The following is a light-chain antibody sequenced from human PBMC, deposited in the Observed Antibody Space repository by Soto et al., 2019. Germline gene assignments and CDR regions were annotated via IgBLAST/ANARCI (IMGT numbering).Light chain of an antibody. CDR3: CSYAGSYV. CDR2: DVS. V-gene: IGLV2-11*01. J-gene: IGLJ1*01. Sequence: SVLTQPRSVSGSPGQSVTLSCPGTSSDVGGYNYVSWYQQHPGKAPKLMIYDVSKRPSGVPDRFSGSKSGNTASLTISGLQAEDEADYYCCSYAGSYVFGTGTKLTVL. CDR1: SSDVGGYNY.